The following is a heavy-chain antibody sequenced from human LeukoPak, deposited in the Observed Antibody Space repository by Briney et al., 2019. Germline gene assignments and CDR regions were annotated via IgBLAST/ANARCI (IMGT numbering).Heavy chain of an antibody. CDR3: ARHNRGMDV. Sequence: SETLSLTCNVSGGSLTSSYWSWIRQPAGKGLEWIGRLSPSGSTNYNPSLKSRVTISVDTSKNQFSLKLNSVTAADTAVYFCARHNRGMDVWGQGPTVTVS. D-gene: IGHD1-1*01. J-gene: IGHJ6*02. CDR1: GGSLTSSY. V-gene: IGHV4-4*07. CDR2: LSPSGST.